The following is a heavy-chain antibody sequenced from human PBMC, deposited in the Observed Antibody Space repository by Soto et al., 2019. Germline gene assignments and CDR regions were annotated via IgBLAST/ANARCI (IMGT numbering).Heavy chain of an antibody. CDR1: GYSISSGYY. Sequence: KPSETLSLTCTVSGYSISSGYYWGWMRQPPGQVREWIGSIYHSGSTYSNQPLKSRVTISVDTSKNQSSLKLSSVTAADTAVYYCATHRNYDSSGYSIWGQGTMVNVSS. J-gene: IGHJ3*02. V-gene: IGHV4-38-2*02. CDR2: IYHSGST. D-gene: IGHD3-22*01. CDR3: ATHRNYDSSGYSI.